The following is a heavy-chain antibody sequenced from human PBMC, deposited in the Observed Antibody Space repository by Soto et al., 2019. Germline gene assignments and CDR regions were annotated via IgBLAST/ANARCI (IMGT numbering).Heavy chain of an antibody. D-gene: IGHD3-3*01. CDR2: IGGSGGYI. J-gene: IGHJ5*02. V-gene: IGHV3-21*01. Sequence: GGSLRLSCAVSGFTFSSYSMNWVRQAPGKGLEWVSSIGGSGGYIYYADSVKGRFTISRDNTKNSLYLQMNSLRAEDTALYYCAIVGVVLPHLNWFDPWGQGTLVTVSS. CDR1: GFTFSSYS. CDR3: AIVGVVLPHLNWFDP.